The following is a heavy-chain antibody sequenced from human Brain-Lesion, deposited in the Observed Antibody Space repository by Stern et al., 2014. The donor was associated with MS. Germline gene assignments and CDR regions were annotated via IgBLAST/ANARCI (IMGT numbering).Heavy chain of an antibody. J-gene: IGHJ6*02. V-gene: IGHV4-61*02. Sequence: QVQLQESGPGLVKPSQTLSLSCTVSGGSISSGGYYWSWIRQPAGKGLEWIGRIFNSGSTSYNPSLKSRVPISIDPPKTHFSLRLNPMTAADTAVYYCARGRVVPGFQYYATDVWGQGTTVIVSS. D-gene: IGHD2-2*01. CDR1: GGSISSGGYY. CDR3: ARGRVVPGFQYYATDV. CDR2: IFNSGST.